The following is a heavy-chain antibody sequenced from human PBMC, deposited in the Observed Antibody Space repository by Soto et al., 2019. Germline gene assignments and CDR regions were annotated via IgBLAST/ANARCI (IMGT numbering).Heavy chain of an antibody. Sequence: PGGSLRLSCAASGFTFSSYAMSWVRQAPGKGLEWVSAISGSGGSTYYADSVKGRFTISRDNSKNTLYLQMNSLRAEDTAVYYCAREHGYCSSTSCSNYYYYGMDVWGQGTTVTVSS. CDR3: AREHGYCSSTSCSNYYYYGMDV. D-gene: IGHD2-2*03. J-gene: IGHJ6*02. V-gene: IGHV3-23*01. CDR2: ISGSGGST. CDR1: GFTFSSYA.